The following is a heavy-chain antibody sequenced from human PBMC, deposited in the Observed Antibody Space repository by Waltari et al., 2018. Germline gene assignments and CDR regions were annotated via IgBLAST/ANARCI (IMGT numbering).Heavy chain of an antibody. J-gene: IGHJ6*03. Sequence: QVQLQESGPGLVKPSETLSLTCTVSGGSISSYYWSWIRQPAGKGLEWIGRIYTSGSTNFHPPLQGRVTMSVGTSQDPFSLEVSFVAAADTAVYYWARGGSSWYRDYYYYYMDVLGKGTTVTISS. CDR1: GGSISSYY. CDR2: IYTSGST. D-gene: IGHD6-13*01. V-gene: IGHV4-4*07. CDR3: ARGGSSWYRDYYYYYMDV.